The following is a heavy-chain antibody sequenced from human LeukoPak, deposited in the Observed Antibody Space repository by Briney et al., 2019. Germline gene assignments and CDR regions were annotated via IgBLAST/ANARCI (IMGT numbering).Heavy chain of an antibody. CDR2: INPNSGDT. J-gene: IGHJ4*02. CDR3: ARDVGARLPGY. V-gene: IGHV1-2*02. D-gene: IGHD6-6*01. Sequence: AASVKVSCKTSGYTFSDYYIHWIRQAPGQGLEWVGWINPNSGDTDYAQKFQGRVTVTRDTSISTAYMELGRLRSDDTAVYYCARDVGARLPGYWGQGILVTVSS. CDR1: GYTFSDYY.